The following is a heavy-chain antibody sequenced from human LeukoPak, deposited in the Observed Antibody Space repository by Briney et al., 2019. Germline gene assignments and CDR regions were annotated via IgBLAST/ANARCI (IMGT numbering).Heavy chain of an antibody. CDR3: AKSPAHVLLWFGEFDY. D-gene: IGHD3-10*01. CDR1: GFTFSNYA. V-gene: IGHV3-23*01. CDR2: ISGSGGST. Sequence: PGGSLRLSCAASGFTFSNYAMSWVRQAPGKGLEWVSAISGSGGSTYYADSVKGRFTISRDNSKNTLYLQMNSLRAEDTAVYYCAKSPAHVLLWFGEFDYWGQGTLVTVSS. J-gene: IGHJ4*02.